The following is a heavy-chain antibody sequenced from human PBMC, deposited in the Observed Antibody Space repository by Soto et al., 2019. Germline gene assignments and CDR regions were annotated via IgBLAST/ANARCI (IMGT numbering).Heavy chain of an antibody. V-gene: IGHV3-30*18. D-gene: IGHD5-12*01. J-gene: IGHJ3*02. CDR3: AKDNGSGCDWLRVGDASDI. CDR2: ISYDGSNK. CDR1: GFTFSSYG. Sequence: QVQLVESGGGVVQTGRSLRLSCAASGFTFSSYGMHWVRQAPGKGLEWVAVISYDGSNKYYADSVKGRLTISRDNSKNTLYRQMNSLRGEDTAVYYCAKDNGSGCDWLRVGDASDIWGQGTMVTVSS.